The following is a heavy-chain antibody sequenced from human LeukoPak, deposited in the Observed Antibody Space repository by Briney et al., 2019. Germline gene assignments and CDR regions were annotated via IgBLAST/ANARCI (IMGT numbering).Heavy chain of an antibody. J-gene: IGHJ6*03. V-gene: IGHV1-69*05. D-gene: IGHD6-6*01. CDR2: IIPIFGTA. Sequence: RASVKVSCKASGGTFSSYAISWVRQAPGQGLEWMGGIIPIFGTANYAQKFQGRVTITTDESTSTAYMELSSLRSEDTAVYYCARGRLGSSYYYYYMDVWGKGTTVTVSS. CDR3: ARGRLGSSYYYYYMDV. CDR1: GGTFSSYA.